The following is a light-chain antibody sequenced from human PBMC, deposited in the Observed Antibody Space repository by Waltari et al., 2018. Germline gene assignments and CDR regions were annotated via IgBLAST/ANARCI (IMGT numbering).Light chain of an antibody. J-gene: IGKJ1*01. CDR1: QSISSY. V-gene: IGKV1-39*01. CDR2: AAS. CDR3: QQSHSAPRT. Sequence: DIQMTQSPSSLSASVGDRVTITCRASQSISSYLYWYQQKPGKAPKLLIFAASSLESGVPSRFSGSWSGTDFTLTITSLQPEDFATYYCQQSHSAPRTFGQGTKVEIK.